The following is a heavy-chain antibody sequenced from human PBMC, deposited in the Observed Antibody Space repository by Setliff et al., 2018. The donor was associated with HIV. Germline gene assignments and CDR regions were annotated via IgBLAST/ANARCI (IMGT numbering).Heavy chain of an antibody. CDR1: GGSVSDTSYY. J-gene: IGHJ4*02. D-gene: IGHD5-12*01. Sequence: PSETLSLTCTVSGGSVSDTSYYWGWIRQPPGKGLEWLANVYYSGGTYYNPSLSSRVTISVDTSRNQFSLKLTSVTAADTALYFCARLGDSGYDFRGYFDYWGQGKLVTVS. CDR2: VYYSGGT. CDR3: ARLGDSGYDFRGYFDY. V-gene: IGHV4-39*01.